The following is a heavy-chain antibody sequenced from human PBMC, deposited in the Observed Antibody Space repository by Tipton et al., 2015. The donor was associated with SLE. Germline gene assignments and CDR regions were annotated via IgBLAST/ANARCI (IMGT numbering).Heavy chain of an antibody. D-gene: IGHD5-24*01. Sequence: SLRLSCAASGFTFSTYAMSWVRQAPGKGLEWVSHISTSGGTTYYADSVKGRFTISRDNSKNTLYLQMNSLRVEDTAVYYCAKRWGRYDAFDIWGPGTMLTVSS. CDR2: ISTSGGTT. CDR3: AKRWGRYDAFDI. V-gene: IGHV3-23*01. J-gene: IGHJ3*02. CDR1: GFTFSTYA.